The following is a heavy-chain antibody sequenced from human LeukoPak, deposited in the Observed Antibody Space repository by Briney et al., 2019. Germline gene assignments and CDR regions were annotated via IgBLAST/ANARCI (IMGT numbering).Heavy chain of an antibody. Sequence: PGGSLRLSCAASGFTFSGYAMSWVRQAPGKGLEWVSAISGGGVSTYYADSIKGRFTISRDDSKNTLYLQMNSLRAEDTAVYYCAKGMVRGVIPDYWGQGTLVTVFS. CDR3: AKGMVRGVIPDY. D-gene: IGHD3-10*01. CDR2: ISGGGVST. CDR1: GFTFSGYA. V-gene: IGHV3-23*01. J-gene: IGHJ4*02.